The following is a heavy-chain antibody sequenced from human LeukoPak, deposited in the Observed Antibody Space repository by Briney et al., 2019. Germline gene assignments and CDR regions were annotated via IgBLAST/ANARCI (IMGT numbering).Heavy chain of an antibody. CDR2: IKNKPNNYAP. CDR1: GFTLSDYA. CDR3: TRHLIGATPFDY. Sequence: GGGLELSYAASGFTLSDYAFHWVRQASGKGLEWGGGIKNKPNNYAPAYTASVKGRFTISRDDSKNTAYLQMNSLNTEDTAMYYCTRHLIGATPFDYWGQGTLVSVSS. D-gene: IGHD4/OR15-4a*01. J-gene: IGHJ4*02. V-gene: IGHV3-73*01.